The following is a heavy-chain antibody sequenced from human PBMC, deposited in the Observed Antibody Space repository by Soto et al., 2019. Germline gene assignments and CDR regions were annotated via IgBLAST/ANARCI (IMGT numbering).Heavy chain of an antibody. D-gene: IGHD4-4*01. CDR1: GFSLNGNGVG. V-gene: IGHV2-5*02. CDR2: IYWAGDL. J-gene: IGHJ4*02. CDR3: AYGYVQLLSTFHYFVS. Sequence: SGPTLVNPTQTLTLTCNFSGFSLNGNGVGVGWIRQPPGKALEWLALIYWAGDLRYSPALKSRLTITQDPSKDQVVLTMTNMDPTDSGTYYCAYGYVQLLSTFHYFVSLCQGIRVKVSS.